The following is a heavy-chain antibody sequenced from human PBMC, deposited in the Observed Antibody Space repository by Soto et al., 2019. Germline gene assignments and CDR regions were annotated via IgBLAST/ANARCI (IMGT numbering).Heavy chain of an antibody. D-gene: IGHD3-3*01. CDR3: AKREYDFWSVYFDP. J-gene: IGHJ5*02. Sequence: QVQXQQWGAGLLKPSETLSLTCAVYGGSFSXYYWSWIRQPPGKGLEWIGEINHSGSTNYNPSLKSRVTISVDTSKNQFSLKLSSVTAADTAVYYCAKREYDFWSVYFDPWGQGXLVTVSS. CDR1: GGSFSXYY. CDR2: INHSGST. V-gene: IGHV4-34*01.